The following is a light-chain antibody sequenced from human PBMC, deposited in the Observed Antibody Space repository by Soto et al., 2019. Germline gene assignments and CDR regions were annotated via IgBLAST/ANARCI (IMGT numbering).Light chain of an antibody. V-gene: IGKV3-20*01. CDR1: QSVSSNY. CDR3: QQYGSSLIT. J-gene: IGKJ5*01. Sequence: EIVLTQSPGTLSLSPGERATLSCRASQSVSSNYLAWYQQKPGQAPRLLMYGASSRATAIPDRFSGSGSGTDFTLTISRLEPEDFAVYYCQQYGSSLITFGQGTRLEIK. CDR2: GAS.